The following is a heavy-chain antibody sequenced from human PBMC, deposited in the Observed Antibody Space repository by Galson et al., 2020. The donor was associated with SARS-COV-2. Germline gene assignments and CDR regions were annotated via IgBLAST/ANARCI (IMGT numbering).Heavy chain of an antibody. V-gene: IGHV1-69*13. Sequence: SVKVSCKASGGTFSSYAISWVRQAPGQGLEWMGGIIPIFGTANYAQKFQGRVTITADESTSTAYMELSSLRSEDTAVYYCARDRRYCSSTRCTPGSKSYYFMDVGGKGTTVTVSS. CDR1: GGTFSSYA. CDR2: IIPIFGTA. J-gene: IGHJ6*03. CDR3: ARDRRYCSSTRCTPGSKSYYFMDV. D-gene: IGHD2-2*01.